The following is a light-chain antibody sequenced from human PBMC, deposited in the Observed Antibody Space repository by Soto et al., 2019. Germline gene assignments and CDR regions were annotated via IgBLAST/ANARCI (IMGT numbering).Light chain of an antibody. V-gene: IGKV3-15*01. CDR3: QQSNNWPPYT. CDR2: GAS. J-gene: IGKJ2*01. Sequence: EIVMTQSPATLSVSPGERATLSCRASQSVSNNLAWYQQKPGQAPRLLIFGASTRATGIPARFSGSGSGTEFTLTISSLQSEDFAVYYCQQSNNWPPYTFGQGTKLEIK. CDR1: QSVSNN.